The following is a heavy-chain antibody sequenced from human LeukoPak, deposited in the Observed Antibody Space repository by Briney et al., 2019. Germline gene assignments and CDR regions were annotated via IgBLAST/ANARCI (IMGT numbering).Heavy chain of an antibody. CDR3: ARDSFLGELSFSGMDV. D-gene: IGHD3-16*02. V-gene: IGHV3-7*01. Sequence: PGGSLRLSCEGSGFAFSNYWMSWVRQAPGKGLEWVANIQQHGSETYYGDSVKGRFTISRDNAKNSLYLQMNSLRAEDTAVYYCARDSFLGELSFSGMDVWGQGTTVTVSS. J-gene: IGHJ6*02. CDR1: GFAFSNYW. CDR2: IQQHGSET.